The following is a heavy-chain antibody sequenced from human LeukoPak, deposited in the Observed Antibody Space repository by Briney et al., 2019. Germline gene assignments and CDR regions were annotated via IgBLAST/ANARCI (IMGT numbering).Heavy chain of an antibody. Sequence: SETLSLTCTVSGGSISSYYWSWIRQPPGKGLEWIGYIYYSGSTNYNPSLKSRVTISVDTSKNQFSLKLSSVTAADTAVYYCARGGLWFGELLGWFDPWGQGTLVTVSS. V-gene: IGHV4-59*01. CDR2: IYYSGST. CDR1: GGSISSYY. D-gene: IGHD3-10*01. J-gene: IGHJ5*02. CDR3: ARGGLWFGELLGWFDP.